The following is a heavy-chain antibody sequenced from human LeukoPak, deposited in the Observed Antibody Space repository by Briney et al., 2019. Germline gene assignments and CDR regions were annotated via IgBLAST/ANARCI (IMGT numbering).Heavy chain of an antibody. V-gene: IGHV3-23*01. J-gene: IGHJ4*02. Sequence: PGRSLRLSCAASGFTFSSYAMSWVRQAPGKGLEWVSGISGRGGSTYYADSVRGRFTISRDNSKNTLYLQMNSLRAEDTAVYYCAKDRKVYHYDSSGYDYWGQGTLVTVSS. CDR2: ISGRGGST. CDR3: AKDRKVYHYDSSGYDY. CDR1: GFTFSSYA. D-gene: IGHD3-22*01.